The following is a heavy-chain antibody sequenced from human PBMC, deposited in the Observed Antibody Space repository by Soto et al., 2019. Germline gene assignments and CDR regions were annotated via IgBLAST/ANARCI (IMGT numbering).Heavy chain of an antibody. CDR3: ARWSVPRGYYGSGSYYYYYYGMDV. V-gene: IGHV3-7*03. Sequence: PGGSLRLSCAASGFTFSSYWMSWVRQAPGKGLEWVANIKQDGSEKYYVDSVKGRFTISRDNAKNSLYLQMNSLRAEDTAVYYCARWSVPRGYYGSGSYYYYYYGMDVWGQGTTVTVSS. D-gene: IGHD3-10*01. J-gene: IGHJ6*02. CDR1: GFTFSSYW. CDR2: IKQDGSEK.